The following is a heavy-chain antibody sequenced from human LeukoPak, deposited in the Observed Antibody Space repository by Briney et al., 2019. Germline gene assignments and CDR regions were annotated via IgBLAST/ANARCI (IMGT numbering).Heavy chain of an antibody. CDR3: ARVSRLYHDTSGRIFDY. J-gene: IGHJ4*02. Sequence: ASVKVSCNASGYTFTSYGISCVRQDPGQGLEWMGSINLNSGDRNYAQKFQGRVTMTRDTSSSTAYMEVSRLRSDDTAVYYCARVSRLYHDTSGRIFDYWGQGTLVTVSS. CDR1: GYTFTSYG. V-gene: IGHV1-2*02. D-gene: IGHD3-22*01. CDR2: INLNSGDR.